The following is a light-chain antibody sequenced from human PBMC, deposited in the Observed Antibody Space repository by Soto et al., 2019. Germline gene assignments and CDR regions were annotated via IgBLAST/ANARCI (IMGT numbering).Light chain of an antibody. V-gene: IGLV8-61*01. CDR3: VLYMGGGIRV. J-gene: IGLJ3*02. Sequence: QTVVTQEPSFSVSPGGTVTLTCGLSSGSVSTSYYPSWYQQTPGQAPRTLIYSTNTRSSGVPDRFSGSILGNKAALTITGAQAVDESDYYCVLYMGGGIRVFGGGTNLTVL. CDR2: STN. CDR1: SGSVSTSYY.